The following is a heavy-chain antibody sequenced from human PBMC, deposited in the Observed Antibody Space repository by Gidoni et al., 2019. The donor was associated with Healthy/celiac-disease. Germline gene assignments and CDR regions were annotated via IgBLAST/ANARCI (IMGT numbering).Heavy chain of an antibody. D-gene: IGHD1-26*01. CDR3: AKDIGGCYSLYYFDY. Sequence: EVQLVESGGGLVQPGGSLRHSCAASGFTFSSYAMSWVRQAPGKGVEWVSAISVSGGSTYYADSVKGRFTISRDNSKNTLYLQMNSLRAEDTAVYYCAKDIGGCYSLYYFDYWGQGTLVTVSS. CDR1: GFTFSSYA. V-gene: IGHV3-23*04. CDR2: ISVSGGST. J-gene: IGHJ4*02.